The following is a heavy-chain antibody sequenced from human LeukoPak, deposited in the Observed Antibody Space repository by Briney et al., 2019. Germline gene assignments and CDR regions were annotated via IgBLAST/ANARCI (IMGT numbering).Heavy chain of an antibody. CDR1: GFTFSSYW. J-gene: IGHJ3*02. CDR3: AKDLHYDILTGADYFHI. V-gene: IGHV3-23*01. D-gene: IGHD3-9*01. CDR2: ISGNSGST. Sequence: PGGSLRLSCAASGFTFSSYWMSWVRQAPGKGLEWVSAISGNSGSTYYADSVKGRFTISRDNSKNTLYLQMNSLRAEDTALYYCAKDLHYDILTGADYFHIWGQGTMVTVSS.